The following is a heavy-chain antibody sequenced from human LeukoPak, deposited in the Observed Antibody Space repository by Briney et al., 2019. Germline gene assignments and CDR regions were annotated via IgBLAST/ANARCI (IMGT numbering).Heavy chain of an antibody. CDR2: INPRGGTP. V-gene: IGHV1-46*01. Sequence: ASVKVSCKASGYTFTSYYLHWVRQAPGQGLEWMGIINPRGGTPSFAQKFQVRVTMTRDTSTSTVYMDLSSLRSDDTAVYYCARGIATAGYDYWGQGTLVTVSS. CDR3: ARGIATAGYDY. J-gene: IGHJ4*02. CDR1: GYTFTSYY. D-gene: IGHD6-13*01.